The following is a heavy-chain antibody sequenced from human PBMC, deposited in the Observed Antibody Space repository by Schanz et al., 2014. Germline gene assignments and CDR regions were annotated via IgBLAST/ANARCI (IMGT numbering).Heavy chain of an antibody. D-gene: IGHD3-3*01. CDR1: GYTFTNHY. CDR2: ISPSSGGT. CDR3: ARESVSRTRLFDP. J-gene: IGHJ5*02. Sequence: QVQVIQSGPEVKKPGASVKVSCKASGYTFTNHYLHWVRQAPGQGLEWMGRISPSSGGTNYAQNFQGRVTMTKDTSFNTVYMELSTLTSDDTAVYYCARESVSRTRLFDPWGQGTLVTVSS. V-gene: IGHV1-2*06.